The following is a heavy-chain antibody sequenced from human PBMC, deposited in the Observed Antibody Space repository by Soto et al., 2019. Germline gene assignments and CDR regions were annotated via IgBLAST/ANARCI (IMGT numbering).Heavy chain of an antibody. J-gene: IGHJ4*02. V-gene: IGHV3-23*01. CDR3: AQDPHNGGYRLHGYFDY. Sequence: EVQLLESGGGLVKPGGSLRLSCEASGLTLTSHSMSWVRQAPGKGLEWVAVITGSGGSTSYAASVRGRFIISRDNSRNALCLQVNSLRAEDAAVYYCAQDPHNGGYRLHGYFDYWGQGTVVSDSS. CDR1: GLTLTSHS. D-gene: IGHD4-17*01. CDR2: ITGSGGST.